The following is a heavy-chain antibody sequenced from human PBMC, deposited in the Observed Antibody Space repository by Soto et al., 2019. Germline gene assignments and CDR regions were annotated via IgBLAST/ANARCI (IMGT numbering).Heavy chain of an antibody. CDR3: ANGLAPSSSDILTDPGC. CDR2: ISGSGGKT. D-gene: IGHD3-9*01. CDR1: GFSFSNYA. Sequence: PGGSLRLSCAASGFSFSNYAMNWVRQGPGKGLEWVSVISGSGGKTYYADSVKGRFTISRDNSKSTLYLQMNSLRAEDTAVYYCANGLAPSSSDILTDPGCWGQGTLVTVSS. V-gene: IGHV3-23*01. J-gene: IGHJ1*01.